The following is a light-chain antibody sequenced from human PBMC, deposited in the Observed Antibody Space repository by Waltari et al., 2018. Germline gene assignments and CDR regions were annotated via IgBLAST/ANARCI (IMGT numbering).Light chain of an antibody. CDR3: SSYSRGNTPS. Sequence: QSALTQPASVSGSPGQSITISCTGTSSDLRTYNYVSWYQQPPGEAPKLIIYEVSNRPSGVSHRVSGSKSASTASLTSSGLQAEDEAHYYCSSYSRGNTPSFGGGTKVTVL. V-gene: IGLV2-14*01. CDR1: SSDLRTYNY. J-gene: IGLJ2*01. CDR2: EVS.